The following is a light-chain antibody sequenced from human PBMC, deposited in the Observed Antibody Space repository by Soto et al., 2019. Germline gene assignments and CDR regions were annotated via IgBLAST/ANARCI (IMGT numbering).Light chain of an antibody. CDR2: DVS. CDR3: SSYTSISTLGV. Sequence: QSALTQPASVSGSPGQSITISCTGTSSDVGGYNYVSWYQQHPGKAPKLMIYDVSNRPSGVSNRFSGSKTGNTASLTISGLQAEDDADYYCSSYTSISTLGVFGGGTQLTVL. V-gene: IGLV2-14*01. J-gene: IGLJ2*01. CDR1: SSDVGGYNY.